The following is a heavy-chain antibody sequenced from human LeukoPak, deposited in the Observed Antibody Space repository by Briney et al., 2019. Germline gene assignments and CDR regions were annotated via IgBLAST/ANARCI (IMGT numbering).Heavy chain of an antibody. CDR1: GGSISSANYY. CDR2: ISYSGST. V-gene: IGHV4-30-4*01. CDR3: ARGGEGYNYVY. J-gene: IGHJ4*02. Sequence: NPSETLSLTCTVSGGSISSANYYWNWIRQPPGKGLEWIGYISYSGSTHYNPSLKSRATISADTSKNQFPLKLTSMTAADTAVYHCARGGEGYNYVYWGQGTLVTVSS. D-gene: IGHD5-24*01.